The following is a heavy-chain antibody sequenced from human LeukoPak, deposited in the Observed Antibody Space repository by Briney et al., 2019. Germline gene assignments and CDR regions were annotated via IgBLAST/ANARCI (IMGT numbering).Heavy chain of an antibody. CDR2: IYYSGST. CDR3: ARESAGSGVDY. CDR1: GGSISSGGYY. V-gene: IGHV4-31*11. J-gene: IGHJ4*02. Sequence: SQTLSLTCAVSGGSISSGGYYWSWIRQHPGKGLEWIGYIYYSGSTYYNPSLKSRVTISVDTSKNQFSLKLSSVTAADTAVYYCARESAGSGVDYWGQGTLVTVSS. D-gene: IGHD3-10*01.